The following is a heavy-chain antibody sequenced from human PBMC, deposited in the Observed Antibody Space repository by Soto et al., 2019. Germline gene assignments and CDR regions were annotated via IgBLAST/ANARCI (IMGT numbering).Heavy chain of an antibody. CDR3: VSAAKWVLLFDY. CDR1: GGSISSSNYY. CDR2: IYYTEGT. D-gene: IGHD1-26*01. J-gene: IGHJ4*02. Sequence: PSETLSLTCTVSGGSISSSNYYWAWIRQPPGKGLEWIGNIYYTEGTYYNPSLKSRVTISVDTSENQVSLKLFSVTAADTALYYCVSAAKWVLLFDYWGQGIQVTVSS. V-gene: IGHV4-39*01.